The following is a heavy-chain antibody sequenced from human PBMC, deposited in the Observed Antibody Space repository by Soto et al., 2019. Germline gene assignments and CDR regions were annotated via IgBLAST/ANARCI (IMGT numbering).Heavy chain of an antibody. D-gene: IGHD3-10*01. CDR3: VRGGGPVVSCGMDV. Sequence: EVQRVESGGDLVQPGGSLRLSWAASGFTFSSYWMHWVRQAQGKGLVWVSRVNSDGSRTNYADSVSGRFTISRDNANNTLYLHMNSLRAEDTAGYHCVRGGGPVVSCGMDVCGQCTTVSVSS. J-gene: IGHJ6*02. CDR2: VNSDGSRT. CDR1: GFTFSSYW. V-gene: IGHV3-74*01.